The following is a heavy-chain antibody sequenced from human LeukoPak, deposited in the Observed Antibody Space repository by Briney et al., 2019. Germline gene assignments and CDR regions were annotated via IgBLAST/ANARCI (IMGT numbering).Heavy chain of an antibody. J-gene: IGHJ4*02. CDR3: AREANYYGSGSYFEGTFDY. CDR1: GGSISSYF. CDR2: IYSSGNT. V-gene: IGHV4-59*01. Sequence: SETLSLTCTVSGGSISSYFWSWIRQPPGKGLEWIGYIYSSGNTNYNPSLKSRVTISIDTSKNEFSLKLTSVTAADTAVYFCAREANYYGSGSYFEGTFDYWGQGSLVTVSS. D-gene: IGHD3-10*01.